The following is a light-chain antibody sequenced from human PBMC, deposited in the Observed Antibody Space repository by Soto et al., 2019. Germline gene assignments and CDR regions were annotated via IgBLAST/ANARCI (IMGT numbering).Light chain of an antibody. CDR3: AARDDSLQGVV. V-gene: IGLV1-44*01. CDR2: SNT. CDR1: SSNIGSHS. Sequence: QSVLTQPPSASGTPGQRVTISCSGSSSNIGSHSVTWYRQRPGTAPKLLMYSNTQRPSGVPDRFSGSRSGTSASLAISGHQSEDEADYYCAARDDSLQGVVFAGGTKVTVL. J-gene: IGLJ3*02.